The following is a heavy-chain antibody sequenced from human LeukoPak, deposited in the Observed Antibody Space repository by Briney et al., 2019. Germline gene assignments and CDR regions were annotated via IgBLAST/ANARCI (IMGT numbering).Heavy chain of an antibody. J-gene: IGHJ4*02. CDR1: GFTFSSYG. CDR2: IRYDGSNK. CDR3: AKPLGYSGYVFDY. V-gene: IGHV3-30*02. Sequence: PGGSLRLSCAASGFTFSSYGMHWVRQAPGKGLEWVAFIRYDGSNKYYADSVKGRFTIPRDNSKNTLYLQMNSLRAEDTAVYYCAKPLGYSGYVFDYWGQGTLVTVSS. D-gene: IGHD5-12*01.